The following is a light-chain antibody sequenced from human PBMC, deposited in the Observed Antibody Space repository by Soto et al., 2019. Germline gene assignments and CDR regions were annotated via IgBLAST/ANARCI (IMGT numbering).Light chain of an antibody. CDR1: QSVSSSN. J-gene: IGKJ1*01. CDR2: GAS. CDR3: QQCGSSPTWT. Sequence: EIVLTQSPGTLSLSPGERATLSCRASQSVSSSNLAWYQQKPGQAPRLLIYGASSRASGIPDRFSGSGSGTDFTLTISRLEPEDFAVYYCQQCGSSPTWTFGQGTKVEIK. V-gene: IGKV3-20*01.